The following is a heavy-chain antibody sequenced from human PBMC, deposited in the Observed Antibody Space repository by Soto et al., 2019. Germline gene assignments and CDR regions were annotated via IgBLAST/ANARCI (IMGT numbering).Heavy chain of an antibody. V-gene: IGHV4-39*01. CDR2: IYYSGST. CDR1: GGSISSSSYY. CDR3: ARRQSSSWYGL. Sequence: QLQLQESGPGLVKPSETLSLTCTVSGGSISSSSYYWGWIRQPPGKGLEWIGSIYYSGSTYYNPSLKSRVTISVDTSKNQYSLMLSSVTAADTAVYYCARRQSSSWYGLWGQGTLVTVSS. J-gene: IGHJ4*02. D-gene: IGHD6-13*01.